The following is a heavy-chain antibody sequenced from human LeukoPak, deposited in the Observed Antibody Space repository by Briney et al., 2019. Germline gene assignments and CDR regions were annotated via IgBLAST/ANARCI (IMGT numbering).Heavy chain of an antibody. D-gene: IGHD3-16*01. J-gene: IGHJ5*02. CDR2: VYTSGST. CDR3: AKSPSGRGGYNWFDP. Sequence: SETLSLTCTVSGGSISGYYWSWIRQPAGKGLEWIGRVYTSGSTNYNPSLKSRVTMSIDTSKDQFSLNLSSVTAADTAVYYCAKSPSGRGGYNWFDPWGQGTLVTVSS. CDR1: GGSISGYY. V-gene: IGHV4-4*07.